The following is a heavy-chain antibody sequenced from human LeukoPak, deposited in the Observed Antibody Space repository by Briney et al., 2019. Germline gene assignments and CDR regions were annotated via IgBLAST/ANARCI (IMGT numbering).Heavy chain of an antibody. CDR1: GFTFSSYA. J-gene: IGHJ6*03. V-gene: IGHV3-30*04. CDR3: ARTPGIAAAGTIYYYYYMDV. CDR2: VSYDGSNK. D-gene: IGHD6-13*01. Sequence: GGSLRLSCAASGFTFSSYAMHWVRQAPGKGLEWVAVVSYDGSNKYYADSVKGRFTISRDNSKNTLYLQMNSLRAEDTAVYYCARTPGIAAAGTIYYYYYMDVWGKGTTVTVSS.